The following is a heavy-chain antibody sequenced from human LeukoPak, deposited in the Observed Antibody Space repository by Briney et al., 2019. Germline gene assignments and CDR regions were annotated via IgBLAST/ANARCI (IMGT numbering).Heavy chain of an antibody. CDR1: GGSISSGSYY. J-gene: IGHJ5*02. CDR3: ARQPIRPPSSGYYYPIYWYNWFDP. D-gene: IGHD3-22*01. V-gene: IGHV4-61*02. Sequence: SETLSLTCTVSGGSISSGSYYWSWIRQPAGKGLEWIGRIYTSGSTNYNPSLKSRVTISVDTSKNQFSLKLSSVTAADTAVYYCARQPIRPPSSGYYYPIYWYNWFDPWGQGTLVTVSS. CDR2: IYTSGST.